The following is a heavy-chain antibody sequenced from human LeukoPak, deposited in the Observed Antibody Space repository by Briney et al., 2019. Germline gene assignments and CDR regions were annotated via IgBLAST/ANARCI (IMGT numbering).Heavy chain of an antibody. CDR1: GYTFTGYC. CDR2: INPNSGGT. CDR3: ATYYDILTGTVFDY. D-gene: IGHD3-9*01. J-gene: IGHJ4*02. Sequence: ASVKVSCKASGYTFTGYCMHWVRQAPGQGLEWMGWINPNSGGTNYAQKFQGRVTMTRDTSISTAYVELSRLRSDDTAVYYCATYYDILTGTVFDYWGQGTLVTVSS. V-gene: IGHV1-2*02.